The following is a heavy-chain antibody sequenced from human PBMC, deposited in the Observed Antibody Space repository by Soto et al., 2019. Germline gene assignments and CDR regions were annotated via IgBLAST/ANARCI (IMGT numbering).Heavy chain of an antibody. J-gene: IGHJ4*02. CDR2: INHSGST. D-gene: IGHD6-19*01. Sequence: TSETLSLTCAVYGGSFSGYYWSWIRQPPGKGLEWIGEINHSGSTNYNPSLKSRVTISVDTSKNQFSLKLSSVTAADTAVYYCARSKRKGSGWFLYYHYWGQGTLVTVSS. V-gene: IGHV4-34*01. CDR3: ARSKRKGSGWFLYYHY. CDR1: GGSFSGYY.